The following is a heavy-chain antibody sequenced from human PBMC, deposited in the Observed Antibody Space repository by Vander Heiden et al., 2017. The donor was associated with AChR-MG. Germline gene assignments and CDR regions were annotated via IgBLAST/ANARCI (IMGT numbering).Heavy chain of an antibody. CDR3: AKDGTDYGDYGGPFDY. D-gene: IGHD4-17*01. CDR2: ISGSGGST. V-gene: IGHV3-23*01. J-gene: IGHJ4*02. Sequence: EVQLLESGGGLVQPGGSLRLSCAASGFTFTSYARSWVRQAPGKGLGGVAAISGSGGSTYYADSVKGRFTISRDNSKNTLYLQMNSLRAEDTAVYYCAKDGTDYGDYGGPFDYWGQGTLVTVSS. CDR1: GFTFTSYA.